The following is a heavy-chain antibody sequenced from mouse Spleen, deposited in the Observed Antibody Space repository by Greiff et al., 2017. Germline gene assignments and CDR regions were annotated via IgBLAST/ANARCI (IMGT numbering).Heavy chain of an antibody. Sequence: EVKVVESGGGLVQPGGSMKLSCVASGFTFSNYWMNWVRQSPEKGLEWVAQIRLKSDNYATHYAESVKGRFTISRDDSKSSVYLQMNNLRAEDTGIYYCTGGDDYEIYYFDYWGQGTTLTVSS. CDR1: GFTFSNYW. CDR3: TGGDDYEIYYFDY. D-gene: IGHD2-4*01. J-gene: IGHJ2*01. V-gene: IGHV6-3*01. CDR2: IRLKSDNYAT.